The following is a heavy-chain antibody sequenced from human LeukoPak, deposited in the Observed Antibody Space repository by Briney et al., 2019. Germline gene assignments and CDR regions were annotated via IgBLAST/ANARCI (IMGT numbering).Heavy chain of an antibody. CDR3: ARGWYRESFDY. Sequence: PSETLSLTCTVSGGSISSYYWSWIRQPPGKGLEWIGYIYYTGDTNSNPSLKSRVTISVDTSKNQFSLKLSPVTAADTAVYYCARGWYRESFDYWGQGTLVTVSS. CDR1: GGSISSYY. J-gene: IGHJ4*02. V-gene: IGHV4-59*01. D-gene: IGHD6-13*01. CDR2: IYYTGDT.